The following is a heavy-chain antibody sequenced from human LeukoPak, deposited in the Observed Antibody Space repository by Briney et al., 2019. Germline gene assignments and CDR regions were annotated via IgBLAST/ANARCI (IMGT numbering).Heavy chain of an antibody. CDR2: ISAYNGNT. V-gene: IGHV1-18*01. J-gene: IGHJ6*03. Sequence: ASVKVSCKASGYTFTSYGISWVRQAPGQGLEWMGWISAYNGNTNYAQKLQGRVTMTTDTPTSTAYMELRSLRSDDTAVYYCAGGFWSGYTDSYYYYYMDVWGKGTTVTVSS. CDR1: GYTFTSYG. CDR3: AGGFWSGYTDSYYYYYMDV. D-gene: IGHD3-3*01.